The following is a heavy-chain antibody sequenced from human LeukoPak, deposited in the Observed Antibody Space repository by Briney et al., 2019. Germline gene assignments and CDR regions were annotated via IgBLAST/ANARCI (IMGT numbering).Heavy chain of an antibody. Sequence: SGPTLVKPTQTLTLTCTFSGFSLSTSGMGVGWIRQPPGKALEWLALIYWNDDKRYSPSLKSRLTITKDTSKNQVVLTMTNMDPVDTATYYCARGLYCSSTXXPXFDYWGQGTLVTVSS. V-gene: IGHV2-5*01. CDR3: ARGLYCSSTXXPXFDY. D-gene: IGHD2-2*01. CDR1: GFSLSTSGMG. CDR2: IYWNDDK. J-gene: IGHJ4*02.